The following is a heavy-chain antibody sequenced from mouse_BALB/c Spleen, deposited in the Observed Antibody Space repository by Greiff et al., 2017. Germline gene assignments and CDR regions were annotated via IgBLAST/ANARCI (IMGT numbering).Heavy chain of an antibody. Sequence: EVHLVESGGGLVQPGGSRKLSCAASGFTFSSFGMHWVRQAPEKGLEWVAYISSGSSTIYSADTVKGRFTISRDNPKNTLFLQMTSLRSEDTAMYYCARSMVTTRYYFDYWGQGTTLTVSS. V-gene: IGHV5-17*02. CDR2: ISSGSSTI. D-gene: IGHD2-2*01. J-gene: IGHJ2*01. CDR3: ARSMVTTRYYFDY. CDR1: GFTFSSFG.